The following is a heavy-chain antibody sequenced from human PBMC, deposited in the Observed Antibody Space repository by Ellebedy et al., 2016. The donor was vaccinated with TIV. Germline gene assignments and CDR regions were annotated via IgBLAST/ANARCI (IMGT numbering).Heavy chain of an antibody. Sequence: GGSLRLSCAASGFAFSSYWMHWVRQAPGKGLVWVSRINSDGSSTSYADSVKGRFTISRDNSKNTLYLQMNSLRAEDTAVYYCAKDSWGRSSSWYFDYWGQGTMVTVSS. CDR3: AKDSWGRSSSWYFDY. D-gene: IGHD6-13*01. V-gene: IGHV3-74*01. J-gene: IGHJ4*02. CDR1: GFAFSSYW. CDR2: INSDGSST.